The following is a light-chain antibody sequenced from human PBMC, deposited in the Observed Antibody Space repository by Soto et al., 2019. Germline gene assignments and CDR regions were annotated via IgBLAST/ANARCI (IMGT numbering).Light chain of an antibody. CDR2: DVT. Sequence: QSALTQPASVSGSPGQSITISCTGTSGDVGGYNYVSWYQRHPGKAPKLIIYDVTNRPSGVSGRFSGFKSGNTASLTISGLRADDEGDYYCSSYISRTFVVFGGGTQLTVL. J-gene: IGLJ2*01. V-gene: IGLV2-14*01. CDR3: SSYISRTFVV. CDR1: SGDVGGYNY.